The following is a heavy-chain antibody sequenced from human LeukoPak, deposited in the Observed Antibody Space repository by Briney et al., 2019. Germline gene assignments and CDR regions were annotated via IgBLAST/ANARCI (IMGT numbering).Heavy chain of an antibody. J-gene: IGHJ6*02. CDR3: ARSWVHSGRMVRGNPDYYYYYGMDV. CDR1: GGSISSYY. CDR2: IYYSGST. D-gene: IGHD3-10*01. V-gene: IGHV4-59*01. Sequence: SETLSLTCTVSGGSISSYYWSWIRQPPGKGLEWIGYIYYSGSTNYNPSLKSRVTISVDTSKNQFSLKLSSVTAADTAVYYCARSWVHSGRMVRGNPDYYYYYGMDVWGQGTTVTVSS.